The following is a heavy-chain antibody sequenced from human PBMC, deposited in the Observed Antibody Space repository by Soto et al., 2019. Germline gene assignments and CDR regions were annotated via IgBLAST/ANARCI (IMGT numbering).Heavy chain of an antibody. Sequence: PSETLSLTCTVSGGSISSGDYYWSWIRQPPGKGLEWIGYIYYSGSTYYNPSLKSRVTISVETSKNQFSLKMSSVTAADTAVYYCARANILGILYGGMVVWGQGTTVTV. CDR3: ARANILGILYGGMVV. V-gene: IGHV4-30-4*01. D-gene: IGHD3-3*01. CDR1: GGSISSGDYY. J-gene: IGHJ6*02. CDR2: IYYSGST.